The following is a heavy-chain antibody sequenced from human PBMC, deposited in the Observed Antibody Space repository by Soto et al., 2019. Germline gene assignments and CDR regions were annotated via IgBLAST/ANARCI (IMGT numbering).Heavy chain of an antibody. J-gene: IGHJ5*02. CDR1: GGSISSSSYY. D-gene: IGHD3-3*01. CDR2: IYYSGST. CDR3: ARPIHDFWSGYESIGFDP. V-gene: IGHV4-39*01. Sequence: ETLSLTCTVSGGSISSSSYYWGWIRQPPGKGLEWIGSIYYSGSTYYNPSLKSRVTISVDTSKNQFSLKLSPVTAADTAVYYCARPIHDFWSGYESIGFDPWGQGTLVTVSS.